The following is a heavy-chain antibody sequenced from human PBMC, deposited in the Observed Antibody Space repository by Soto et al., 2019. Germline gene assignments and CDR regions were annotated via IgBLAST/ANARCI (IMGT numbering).Heavy chain of an antibody. CDR3: AREEMYSSSWYPDY. D-gene: IGHD6-13*01. J-gene: IGHJ4*02. CDR1: GFTFNSYS. V-gene: IGHV3-21*01. Sequence: VQLVESGGGLVKPGGSLRLSCAASGFTFNSYSMNWVRQAPGKGLEWVSSISHSSHYIYYADSMKGRFTISRDNAKNSLYLQMNSLRAEDTAVYYCAREEMYSSSWYPDYWGQGTLVTVSS. CDR2: ISHSSHYI.